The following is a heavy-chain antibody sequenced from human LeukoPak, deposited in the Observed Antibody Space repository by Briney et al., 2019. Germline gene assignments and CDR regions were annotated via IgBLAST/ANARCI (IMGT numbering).Heavy chain of an antibody. J-gene: IGHJ6*04. CDR3: AELGITMIGGV. Sequence: GGSLRLSCAASGFTFSSYSLNWVRQAPGMGLEWVSSISSSSHYIYYADSVKGRFTISRDSAKNSLYLQMNSLRAEDTAVYYCAELGITMIGGVWGKGTTVTISS. D-gene: IGHD3-10*02. CDR1: GFTFSSYS. V-gene: IGHV3-21*01. CDR2: ISSSSHYI.